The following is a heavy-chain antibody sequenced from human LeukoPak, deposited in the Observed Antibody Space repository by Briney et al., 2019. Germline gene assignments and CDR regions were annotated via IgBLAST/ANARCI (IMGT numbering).Heavy chain of an antibody. J-gene: IGHJ4*02. V-gene: IGHV3-53*01. CDR2: IYGGGST. CDR3: ARLIYSLGSYFFDY. D-gene: IGHD5-18*01. CDR1: GFTFSNYA. Sequence: PGGSLRLSCAASGFTFSNYAMNWVRQAPGKGLEWVSVIYGGGSTYYADSVKGRFTISRDNSKNTLYLQMNTLRAEDTAVYFCARLIYSLGSYFFDYWGQGTLVTVSS.